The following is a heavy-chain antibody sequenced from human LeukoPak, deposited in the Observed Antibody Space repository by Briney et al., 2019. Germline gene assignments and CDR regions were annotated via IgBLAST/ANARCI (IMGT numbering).Heavy chain of an antibody. V-gene: IGHV3-48*01. CDR2: ISSSSSTI. CDR3: ARDQGAHDAFDI. CDR1: RFTFSSYS. Sequence: GGSLRLSCAASRFTFSSYSMNWVRQAPGKGLEWVSYISSSSSTIYYADSVKGRFTISRDNAKNSLYLQMNSLRAEDTAVYYCARDQGAHDAFDIWGQGTMVTVSS. J-gene: IGHJ3*02. D-gene: IGHD1-26*01.